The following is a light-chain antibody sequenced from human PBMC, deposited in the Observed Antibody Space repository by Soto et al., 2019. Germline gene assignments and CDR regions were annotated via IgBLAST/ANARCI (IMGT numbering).Light chain of an antibody. CDR3: QQYHTWWT. Sequence: DIQMTQSPPTLSASVGDRVTITCRASQSISSWLAWYQQKPGKAPKLLIYKASSLESGVPSRFSGSGSGTEFTLTISSLQPDDFATYYCQQYHTWWTFGQGTKVEI. CDR2: KAS. V-gene: IGKV1-5*03. CDR1: QSISSW. J-gene: IGKJ1*01.